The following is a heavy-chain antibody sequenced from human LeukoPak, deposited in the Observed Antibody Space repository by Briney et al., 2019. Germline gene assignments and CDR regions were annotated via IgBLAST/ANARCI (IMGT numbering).Heavy chain of an antibody. CDR3: ARGVVYSYGIFDY. D-gene: IGHD5-18*01. CDR1: GGTFSSYA. V-gene: IGHV7-4-1*02. J-gene: IGHJ4*02. Sequence: GASVKVSCKASGGTFSSYAISWVRQAPGQGLEWMGWINTNTGSPTYAQGFTGRFVFSLDTSVNTAYLHISSLKAEDTAVYYCARGVVYSYGIFDYWGQGTLVTVSS. CDR2: INTNTGSP.